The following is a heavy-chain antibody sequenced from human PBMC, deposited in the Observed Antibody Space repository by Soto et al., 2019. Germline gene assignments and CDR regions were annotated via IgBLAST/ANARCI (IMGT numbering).Heavy chain of an antibody. CDR1: GFTFSRYA. CDR2: ISYDGSNR. CDR3: AVEWGY. V-gene: IGHV3-30*01. J-gene: IGHJ4*02. Sequence: QVQLVESGGGVVQPGRSLRLSCAASGFTFSRYAMHWVRQAPGKGLEWVAVISYDGSNRNYAESVKGRFTISRDNSKNTLYVQMNSLSAEDTAGYYCAVEWGYWGEGPLVTVCS. D-gene: IGHD2-8*01.